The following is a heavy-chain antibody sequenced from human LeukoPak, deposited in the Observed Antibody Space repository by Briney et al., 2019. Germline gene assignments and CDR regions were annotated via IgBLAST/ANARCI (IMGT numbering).Heavy chain of an antibody. CDR1: GFMFSSYW. D-gene: IGHD4-17*01. V-gene: IGHV3-21*06. CDR2: IHITDDWI. J-gene: IGHJ4*02. CDR3: ARFDYGDFFGF. Sequence: PGGSLRLSCAASGFMFSSYWMTWIRQAPGRGLEWVSSIHITDDWIYYADSVKGRFTISRDNAKNSLSLQMNSLRAEDTAVYYCARFDYGDFFGFWGQGTLVTVPS.